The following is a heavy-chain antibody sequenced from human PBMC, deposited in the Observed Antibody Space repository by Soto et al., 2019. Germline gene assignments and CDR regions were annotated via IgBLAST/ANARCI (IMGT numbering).Heavy chain of an antibody. CDR3: VREGGDNWFDP. V-gene: IGHV4-31*02. D-gene: IGHD3-16*01. J-gene: IGHJ5*02. CDR2: IHNSGTT. CDR1: CGSIIGPGDC. Sequence: LQMLRLRWSVACGSIIGPGDCWSSIRQHPGKGLEWIGYIHNSGTTYNNPPLESRLIISLDTSKIQFSLKLSSVTAADTAVYYCVREGGDNWFDPWGQGTLVTVSS.